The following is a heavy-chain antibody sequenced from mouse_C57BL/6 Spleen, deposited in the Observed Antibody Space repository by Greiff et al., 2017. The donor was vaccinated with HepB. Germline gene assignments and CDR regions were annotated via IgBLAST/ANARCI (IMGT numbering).Heavy chain of an antibody. V-gene: IGHV5-17*01. CDR1: GFTFSDYG. J-gene: IGHJ4*01. Sequence: DVQLVESGGGLVKPGGSLKLSCAASGFTFSDYGMHWVRQAPEKGLEWVAYISSGSSTIYYADTVKGRFTISRDNAKNTLFLQMTSLRSEDTAMYYCARGSYYGNYVRAMDYWGQGTSVTVSS. CDR3: ARGSYYGNYVRAMDY. D-gene: IGHD2-10*01. CDR2: ISSGSSTI.